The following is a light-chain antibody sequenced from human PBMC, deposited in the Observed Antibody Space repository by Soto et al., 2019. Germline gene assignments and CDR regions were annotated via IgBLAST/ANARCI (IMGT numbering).Light chain of an antibody. CDR2: LEGIGSY. J-gene: IGLJ3*02. CDR3: ETWDSNTWV. V-gene: IGLV4-60*02. Sequence: QAVVTQSSSASASLGSSVKLTCSLSSGHSSYIIAWHQQQPGKAPRCLMKLEGIGSYNKGSGVPDRFSGSSSGADRCLTISYLQFEAEADYYCETWDSNTWVFDGGTKLTVL. CDR1: SGHSSYI.